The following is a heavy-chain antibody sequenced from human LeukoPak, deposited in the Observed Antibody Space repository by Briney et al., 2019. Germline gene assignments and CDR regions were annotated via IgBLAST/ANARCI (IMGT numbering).Heavy chain of an antibody. CDR3: ARHILGYCSSTSCYRGIFDP. D-gene: IGHD2-2*02. J-gene: IGHJ5*02. V-gene: IGHV4-39*01. Sequence: SQTLSLTCTVSGGSISSSSYYWGWIRQPPGKGLEWIGSIYYSGSTYYNPSLKSRVTISVDTSTNQFSLKLSSVTAADTAMYYCARHILGYCSSTSCYRGIFDPWGQGTLVTVSS. CDR2: IYYSGST. CDR1: GGSISSSSYY.